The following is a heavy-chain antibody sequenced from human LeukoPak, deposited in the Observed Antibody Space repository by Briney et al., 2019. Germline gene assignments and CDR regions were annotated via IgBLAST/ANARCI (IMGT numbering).Heavy chain of an antibody. CDR2: IGTAGDT. V-gene: IGHV3-13*01. CDR1: GFTSSDYD. J-gene: IGHJ4*02. D-gene: IGHD1-1*01. Sequence: PGGSLTPACAAAGFTSSDYDMHWVRQATGKVLEWVSAIGTAGDTYYTGSVKGRFTISRENAKNSLYLQMNSLRAGDTAVYYCARVAKERVGGVYYFDYWGQGTLVTVSS. CDR3: ARVAKERVGGVYYFDY.